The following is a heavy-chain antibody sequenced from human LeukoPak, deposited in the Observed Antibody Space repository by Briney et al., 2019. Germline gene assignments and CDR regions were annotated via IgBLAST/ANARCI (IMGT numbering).Heavy chain of an antibody. Sequence: EASVKVSCKASGYTFANYYMHWVRQAPGQGLEWMGMINPSGGRTTYAQKFQGRVTMTRDTSTSTLYMELSSLRSEDTAVYYCATDPDYYDSSGYGYWGQGTLVTVSS. CDR2: INPSGGRT. V-gene: IGHV1-46*01. D-gene: IGHD3-22*01. J-gene: IGHJ4*02. CDR1: GYTFANYY. CDR3: ATDPDYYDSSGYGY.